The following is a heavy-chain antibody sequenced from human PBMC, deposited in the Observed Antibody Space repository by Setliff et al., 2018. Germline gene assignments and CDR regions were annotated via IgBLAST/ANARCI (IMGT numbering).Heavy chain of an antibody. CDR2: IKQDGSEK. J-gene: IGHJ4*02. V-gene: IGHV3-7*03. D-gene: IGHD5-12*01. CDR1: GFTFSSYW. CDR3: ARDDIGDGYNAH. Sequence: GGSLRLSCAASGFTFSSYWMSWVRQAPGRGLEWVANIKQDGSEKYYVDSVKGRFTISRDNAKNSVSLQMNSLSVDDTAVYYCARDDIGDGYNAHWGQGTLVTVSS.